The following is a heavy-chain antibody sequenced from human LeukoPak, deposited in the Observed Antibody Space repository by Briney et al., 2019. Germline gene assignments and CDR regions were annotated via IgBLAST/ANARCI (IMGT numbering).Heavy chain of an antibody. CDR3: AKSQGSTTWYVWFDP. V-gene: IGHV3-23*01. J-gene: IGHJ5*02. CDR2: ISGSDGST. CDR1: GFTFSNYA. Sequence: PGGSLRLSCAASGFTFSNYAMSWVRQAPGKGLEWVSTISGSDGSTYYADSVKGRFTISRDNSKNTLYLQTNSVRAEDTAVYYCAKSQGSTTWYVWFDPWGQGTLVTVSS. D-gene: IGHD2-2*01.